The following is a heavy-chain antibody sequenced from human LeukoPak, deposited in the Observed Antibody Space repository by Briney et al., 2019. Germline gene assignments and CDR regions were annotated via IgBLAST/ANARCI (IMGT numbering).Heavy chain of an antibody. V-gene: IGHV4-61*01. J-gene: IGHJ4*02. D-gene: IGHD3-22*01. CDR3: ARADPPYYDSSGYLDY. Sequence: PSETLSLTCTVSGGSVSSDSYYWSWIRQPPGKGLEWIGYIYYSGSTNYNPYLKSRVTISVDTSKNQFSLKLSSVTAADTAVYYCARADPPYYDSSGYLDYWGQGTLVTVSS. CDR1: GGSVSSDSYY. CDR2: IYYSGST.